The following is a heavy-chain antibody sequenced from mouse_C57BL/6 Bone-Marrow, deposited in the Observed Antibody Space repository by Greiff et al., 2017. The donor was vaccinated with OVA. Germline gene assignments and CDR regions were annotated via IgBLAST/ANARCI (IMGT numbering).Heavy chain of an antibody. V-gene: IGHV1-64*01. Sequence: VQLQQPGAELVKPGASVKLSCKASGYTFTSYWMHWVKQRPGQGLEWIGMIHPNSGSTNYNEKFKSKATLTVDKSSSTAYMQLSSPTSEDSAVYYCSSRANYYFDYWGQGTTLTVSS. CDR1: GYTFTSYW. J-gene: IGHJ2*01. D-gene: IGHD3-1*01. CDR3: SSRANYYFDY. CDR2: IHPNSGST.